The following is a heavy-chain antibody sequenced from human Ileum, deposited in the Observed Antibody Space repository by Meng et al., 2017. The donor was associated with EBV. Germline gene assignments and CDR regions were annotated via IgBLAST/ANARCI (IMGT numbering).Heavy chain of an antibody. D-gene: IGHD6-19*01. V-gene: IGHV4-4*02. CDR3: ASFPPPGKQWLVTDY. Sequence: QVQLQASAPGLWKPSGSLARTCAVSGGSISSSNWWSWVRQPPGKGLEWIGEIYHSGSTNYNPSLKSRVTISVDKSKNQFSLKLSSVTAADTAVYYCASFPPPGKQWLVTDYWGQGTLVTVSS. CDR1: GGSISSSNW. CDR2: IYHSGST. J-gene: IGHJ4*02.